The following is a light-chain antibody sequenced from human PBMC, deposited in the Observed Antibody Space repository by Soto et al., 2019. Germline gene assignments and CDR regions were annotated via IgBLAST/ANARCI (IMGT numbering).Light chain of an antibody. CDR1: QSVSSN. CDR3: QQYNNWPWT. V-gene: IGKV3-15*01. J-gene: IGKJ1*01. Sequence: EIVMTQSPATLSVSPGERATLSCRASQSVSSNLAWYQQKPGQAPRLLIYGASNRATGIPARFSGSGSGTEFTLTIGSLQSEDFAVYYCQQYNNWPWTFGQGTNVEIK. CDR2: GAS.